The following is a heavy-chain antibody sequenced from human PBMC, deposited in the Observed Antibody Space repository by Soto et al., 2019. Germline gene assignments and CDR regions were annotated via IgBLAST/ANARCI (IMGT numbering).Heavy chain of an antibody. D-gene: IGHD2-8*01. CDR1: GGSISNFY. Sequence: SETLSLTCTVSGGSISNFYWSWIRQPPGKGLEWIGCISYSGNTNYNPSLKSRVSISVDTSKNQLSLNLTSVTAADTAVYYCARAPMVLSRSYFDSWGQGTPVTVSS. V-gene: IGHV4-59*01. CDR2: ISYSGNT. J-gene: IGHJ4*02. CDR3: ARAPMVLSRSYFDS.